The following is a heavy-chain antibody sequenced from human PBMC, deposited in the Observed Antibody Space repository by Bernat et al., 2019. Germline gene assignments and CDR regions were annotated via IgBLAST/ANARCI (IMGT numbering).Heavy chain of an antibody. V-gene: IGHV2-70*15. J-gene: IGHJ4*02. CDR3: ARSRFYTYSTNPPVDY. CDR1: GFSLSTSGMC. Sequence: QVTLRESGPALVKPTQTLTLTCTFSGFSLSTSGMCVSWIRQPPGKALEWLARIDWDDDKYYSTSLKTRLTISKDTSKNQVVLTMTNMDPVDTATYYCARSRFYTYSTNPPVDYWGQGTLVTVSS. D-gene: IGHD6-13*01. CDR2: IDWDDDK.